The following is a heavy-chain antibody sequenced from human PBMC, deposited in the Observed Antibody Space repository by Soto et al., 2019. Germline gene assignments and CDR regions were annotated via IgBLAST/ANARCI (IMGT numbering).Heavy chain of an antibody. Sequence: EVQLLESGGGLVQPGGSRRLSCAASGFTFSSYAMSWVRQAPGKGLEWVSTISDSGSTYYADSVKGRFTISRDISKNTLYVQMSSLRAEDTAVYHCAKGGEGYCSGTSCLYHMDAWGKGTTVTVSS. CDR1: GFTFSSYA. CDR3: AKGGEGYCSGTSCLYHMDA. J-gene: IGHJ6*03. CDR2: ISDSGST. D-gene: IGHD2-15*01. V-gene: IGHV3-23*01.